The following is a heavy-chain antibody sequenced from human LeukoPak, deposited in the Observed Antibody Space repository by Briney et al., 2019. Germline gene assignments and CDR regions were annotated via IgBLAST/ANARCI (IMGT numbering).Heavy chain of an antibody. CDR1: GGSISSRGSS. D-gene: IGHD3-3*01. CDR2: IYYSGDS. V-gene: IGHV4-30-2*06. Sequence: SETLSLTCAVSGGSISSRGSSWSWIRQSPGKGLEWIGYIYYSGDSYRNPSLKSRVSLSLDRSKNQFSLKLNSLTAADTAVYYCGTSNGFWRGLGMDVWGQGTTVTVSS. CDR3: GTSNGFWRGLGMDV. J-gene: IGHJ6*02.